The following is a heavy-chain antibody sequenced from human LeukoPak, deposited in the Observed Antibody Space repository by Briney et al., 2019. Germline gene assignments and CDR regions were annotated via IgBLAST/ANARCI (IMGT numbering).Heavy chain of an antibody. Sequence: TGGSLRLSCAASGFTFSSYAMSWVRQAPGKGLEWVSAISGSGGSTYYADSVKGRFTISGDNSKNTLYLQMNSLRAEDTAVYYCAKGYYYDSSGYYYDDAFDIWGQGTMVTVSS. V-gene: IGHV3-23*01. D-gene: IGHD3-22*01. CDR2: ISGSGGST. CDR1: GFTFSSYA. J-gene: IGHJ3*02. CDR3: AKGYYYDSSGYYYDDAFDI.